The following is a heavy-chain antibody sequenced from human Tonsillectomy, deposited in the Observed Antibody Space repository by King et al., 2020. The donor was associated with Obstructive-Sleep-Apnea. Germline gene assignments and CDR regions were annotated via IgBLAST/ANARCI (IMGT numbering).Heavy chain of an antibody. Sequence: PLQXSXPGLVKPSQTLSLTCSVSGGSISSGGYYWTWIRPHPGKGLEWIGYISYSGTTSHNPSLKSRLTISVDTSENQFSLKLISVTAADTAVYYCARGPQTGDALDYWGQGTLVTVSS. D-gene: IGHD7-27*01. CDR3: ARGPQTGDALDY. V-gene: IGHV4-31*03. CDR2: ISYSGTT. CDR1: GGSISSGGYY. J-gene: IGHJ4*02.